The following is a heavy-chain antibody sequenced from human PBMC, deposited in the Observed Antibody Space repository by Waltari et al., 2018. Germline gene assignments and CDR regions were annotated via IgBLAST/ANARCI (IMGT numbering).Heavy chain of an antibody. J-gene: IGHJ4*02. V-gene: IGHV3-7*02. CDR1: GFTFSSSW. CDR2: IKQDGSEK. Sequence: EVQLVESGGGLVQPGGSLRLSCAASGFTFSSSWMSWVRQAPGKGLEWVANIKQDGSEKYYVDSVKGRFTISRDNAKNSLYLQMNSLRAEDTAVYYCASRYSSGWIGHVYYFDYWGQGTLVTVSS. CDR3: ASRYSSGWIGHVYYFDY. D-gene: IGHD6-19*01.